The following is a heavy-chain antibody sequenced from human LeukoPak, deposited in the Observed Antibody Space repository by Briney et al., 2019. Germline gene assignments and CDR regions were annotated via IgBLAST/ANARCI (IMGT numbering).Heavy chain of an antibody. CDR3: AKATYPLRYFDWFTYYYYGMDV. V-gene: IGHV3-43*02. D-gene: IGHD3-9*01. CDR2: ISGDGGST. Sequence: GGSLRLSCAASGFSFADYAMHWARQAPGKGLEWVSLISGDGGSTYYADSVKGRFTISRDNSKNSLYLQMNSLRTEDTALYYCAKATYPLRYFDWFTYYYYGMDVWGQGTTVTVSS. CDR1: GFSFADYA. J-gene: IGHJ6*02.